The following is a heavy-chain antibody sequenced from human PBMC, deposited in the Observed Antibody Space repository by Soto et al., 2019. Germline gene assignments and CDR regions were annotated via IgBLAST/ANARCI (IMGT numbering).Heavy chain of an antibody. V-gene: IGHV3-23*01. Sequence: GGSLRLSCAASGFTLSSYTMNWVRQAPGKGREWVSLISARGGSTYYADSVKGRFTISRDNSKNTLYRQMNSLRAEDTGVYYCARDPPNDKTQLDYRMGVWGPGTAGTVSS. CDR3: ARDPPNDKTQLDYRMGV. J-gene: IGHJ6*02. D-gene: IGHD2-2*01. CDR2: ISARGGST. CDR1: GFTLSSYT.